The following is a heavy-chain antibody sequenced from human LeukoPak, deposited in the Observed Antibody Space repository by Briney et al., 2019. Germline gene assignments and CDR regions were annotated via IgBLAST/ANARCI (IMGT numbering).Heavy chain of an antibody. CDR1: GFTFTNYW. D-gene: IGHD2-21*02. V-gene: IGHV3-7*03. Sequence: GGSLRLSCAASGFTFTNYWMSWVRQAPGEGLEWVANIKQDGGQKYYMDSVKGRFTISRDNAKNSLYLQMNSLRGEDTAVYYCARDVVTAIGFWYFDLWGRGTLVTVSS. CDR3: ARDVVTAIGFWYFDL. CDR2: IKQDGGQK. J-gene: IGHJ2*01.